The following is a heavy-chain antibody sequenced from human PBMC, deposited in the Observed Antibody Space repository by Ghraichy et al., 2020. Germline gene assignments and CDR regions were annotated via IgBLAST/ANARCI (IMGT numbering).Heavy chain of an antibody. CDR2: INHRGST. CDR3: ARGPLGSSDADDS. V-gene: IGHV4-34*01. J-gene: IGHJ5*01. Sequence: SQTLSLTCAVYGGSFSGYYWNWIRQSPGKALEWIGVINHRGSTTYNPSLKNRVSISIDTSKAQFSLKLSSVTAADTAIYYCARGPLGSSDADDSWGQGTLVTVSS. D-gene: IGHD1-26*01. CDR1: GGSFSGYY.